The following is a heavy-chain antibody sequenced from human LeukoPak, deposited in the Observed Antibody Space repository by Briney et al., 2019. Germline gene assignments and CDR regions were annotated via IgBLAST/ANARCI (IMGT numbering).Heavy chain of an antibody. Sequence: PSETLSLTCAVFGGSFSDSYWNWIRQPPGKGLEWIGTIYYSGTTYYNPSLKSRVTISVDTSKNQFSLKLSSVSASDTAVYYCARHKCSGIYCPFDYWGQGTLVTVSS. D-gene: IGHD2-15*01. CDR1: GGSFSDSY. V-gene: IGHV4-34*01. CDR2: IYYSGTT. CDR3: ARHKCSGIYCPFDY. J-gene: IGHJ4*02.